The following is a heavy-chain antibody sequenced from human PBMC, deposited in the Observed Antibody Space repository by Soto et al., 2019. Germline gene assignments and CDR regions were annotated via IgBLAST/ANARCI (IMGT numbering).Heavy chain of an antibody. CDR1: GFTFSSYA. Sequence: GGSLRLSCSASGFTFSSYAMHWVRQAPGKGLEYVSAISSNGGSTYYADSVKGRFTISRDNSKNTLYLQMSSLRAEDTAVYYCATDGQITTFGVASAPYAMDVWGQGTTVTVSS. CDR2: ISSNGGST. J-gene: IGHJ6*02. D-gene: IGHD3-3*01. V-gene: IGHV3-64D*06. CDR3: ATDGQITTFGVASAPYAMDV.